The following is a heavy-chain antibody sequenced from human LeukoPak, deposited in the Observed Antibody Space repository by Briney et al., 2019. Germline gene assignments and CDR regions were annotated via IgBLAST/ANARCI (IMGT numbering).Heavy chain of an antibody. CDR2: IYPGDSDT. D-gene: IGHD2-15*01. CDR1: GYSFTSYW. CDR3: ARIGRYCSGGSCYSYYYYYMDV. Sequence: GESLQISCKGSGYSFTSYWIGWVRQMPGKGLEWMGIIYPGDSDTRYSPSFQGQVTISADKSISTAYLQWSSLKASDTAMYYCARIGRYCSGGSCYSYYYYYMDVWGKGTTVTVSS. V-gene: IGHV5-51*01. J-gene: IGHJ6*03.